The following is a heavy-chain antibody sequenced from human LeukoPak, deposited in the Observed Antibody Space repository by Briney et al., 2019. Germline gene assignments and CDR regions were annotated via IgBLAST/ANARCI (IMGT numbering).Heavy chain of an antibody. CDR1: GFTFSSYW. D-gene: IGHD5-12*01. V-gene: IGHV3-74*01. CDR3: ARGQYGGYDSISDY. Sequence: PGGSLRLSCAASGFTFSSYWMHWVRQAPGKGLVWVSRINSDGSNTDYADSVKGRITISRDNAKNTLFLQMNSLRDEDTAVYYCARGQYGGYDSISDYWGQGTLVTVSS. J-gene: IGHJ4*02. CDR2: INSDGSNT.